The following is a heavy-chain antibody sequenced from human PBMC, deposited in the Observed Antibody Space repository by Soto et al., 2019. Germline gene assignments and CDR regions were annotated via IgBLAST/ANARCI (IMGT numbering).Heavy chain of an antibody. CDR1: GFTFSTYA. CDR2: ISGGST. D-gene: IGHD5-12*01. CDR3: AKGGSRGAFDI. J-gene: IGHJ3*02. Sequence: GGSLRLSCAASGFTFSTYAMSWVRQAPGRGLEWVSYISGGSTYYADSVKGRFTISRDNSKNTLYLRMNSLRAEDTAVYYCAKGGSRGAFDIWGQGTMVTVSS. V-gene: IGHV3-23*01.